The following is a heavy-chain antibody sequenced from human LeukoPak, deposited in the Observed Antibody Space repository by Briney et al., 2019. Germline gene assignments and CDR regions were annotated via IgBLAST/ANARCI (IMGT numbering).Heavy chain of an antibody. J-gene: IGHJ4*02. CDR3: AKRGVVIRVILVGFNKEAYYFDS. CDR1: GITLSNYG. Sequence: VGSLRLSCAVSGITLSNYGMSWVRQAPGKGVEWVAGISDSGGSTNYADSVKGRFTVSRDNPKNTLHLQMNSLRAEDTAVYFCAKRGVVIRVILVGFNKEAYYFDSWGQGALVTVSS. D-gene: IGHD3-22*01. V-gene: IGHV3-23*01. CDR2: ISDSGGST.